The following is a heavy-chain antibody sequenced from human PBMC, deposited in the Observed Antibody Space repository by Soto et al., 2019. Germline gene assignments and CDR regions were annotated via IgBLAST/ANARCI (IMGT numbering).Heavy chain of an antibody. D-gene: IGHD5-12*01. CDR1: GASISYVGFS. Sequence: QLQLQESGSGLVKTSETLSLTCTVSGASISYVGFSWSWIRQSPGKGLEWIGYISHLESTYFHPSFKSRLTMSIDRTRNQFSLKLSSVTAADMAVYYCARGGGYASFDYWGQGVLVTVSS. V-gene: IGHV4-30-2*06. CDR2: ISHLEST. J-gene: IGHJ4*02. CDR3: ARGGGYASFDY.